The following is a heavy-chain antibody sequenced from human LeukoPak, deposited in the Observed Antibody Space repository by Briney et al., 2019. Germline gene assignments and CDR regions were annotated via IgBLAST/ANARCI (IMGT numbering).Heavy chain of an antibody. Sequence: GGSLRLSCAASGFTFSSYSMNWVRQAPGKGLGWVSSISSSSYIYYADSVKGRFTISRDNAKNSLYLQMNSLRAEDTAVYYCARARIRGILGSSGPDSDYWGQGTLVTVSS. J-gene: IGHJ4*02. CDR2: ISSSSYI. D-gene: IGHD3-22*01. CDR1: GFTFSSYS. V-gene: IGHV3-21*01. CDR3: ARARIRGILGSSGPDSDY.